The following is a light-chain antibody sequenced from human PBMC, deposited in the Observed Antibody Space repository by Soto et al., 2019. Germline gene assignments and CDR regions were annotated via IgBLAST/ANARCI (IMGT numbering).Light chain of an antibody. CDR1: SSDVGSYNL. CDR3: CSFASSSTFYV. CDR2: EGS. V-gene: IGLV2-23*01. J-gene: IGLJ1*01. Sequence: QSALTQPASVSGSPGQSITISCTGTSSDVGSYNLVSWYQQYPGKAPKLIIYEGSRRPSGVSDRFSGSKSGNTASLTISGLQAEDEADYYCCSFASSSTFYVFGTGTKVTVL.